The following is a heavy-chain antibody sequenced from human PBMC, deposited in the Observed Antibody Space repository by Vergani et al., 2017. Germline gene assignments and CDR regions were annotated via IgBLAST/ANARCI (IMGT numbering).Heavy chain of an antibody. V-gene: IGHV4-61*02. CDR2: IYVSGIT. CDR3: ARDNKQLRPRAFDL. D-gene: IGHD4-23*01. J-gene: IGHJ3*01. Sequence: QVQLQESGPGLVKPSQTLSLTCTVSGASINNDFYYWHWIRQPAGKGLEWIGRIYVSGITDYNSSLQSRVSMSVDTSKNQFSLTLTSVTAADTAVYYCARDNKQLRPRAFDLCGQPTMVTVSS. CDR1: GASINNDFYY.